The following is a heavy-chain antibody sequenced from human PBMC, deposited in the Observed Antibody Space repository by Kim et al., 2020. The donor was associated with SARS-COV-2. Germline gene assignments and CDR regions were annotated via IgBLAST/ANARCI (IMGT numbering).Heavy chain of an antibody. Sequence: GGSLRLSCAISGFMLTKYDMHWVRQAPGKGLEWVAGISYDGSNEYYRDSVKGRFSISRDNFKNMVYLQMNSLGPEDTALYFCAKEVQLGGMLQLLELDV. CDR2: ISYDGSNE. V-gene: IGHV3-30*18. J-gene: IGHJ6*01. CDR3: AKEVQLGGMLQLLELDV. D-gene: IGHD6-6*01. CDR1: GFMLTKYD.